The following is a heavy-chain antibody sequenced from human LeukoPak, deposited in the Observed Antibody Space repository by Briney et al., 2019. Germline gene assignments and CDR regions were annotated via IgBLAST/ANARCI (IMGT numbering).Heavy chain of an antibody. D-gene: IGHD3-10*01. V-gene: IGHV3-66*01. CDR2: IYSGDRT. Sequence: GGSLRLSCAASGFTVSANYMSWVRQAPGKGLEWVSIIYSGDRTDYADSLKGRFTISRDTSKNTLYLQMSSLRAEDTAVYYCARDVRKQGLWSWGQGTLVTVSS. CDR3: ARDVRKQGLWS. CDR1: GFTVSANY. J-gene: IGHJ4*02.